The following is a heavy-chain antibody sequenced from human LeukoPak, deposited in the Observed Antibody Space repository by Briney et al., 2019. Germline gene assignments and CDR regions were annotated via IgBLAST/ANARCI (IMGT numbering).Heavy chain of an antibody. V-gene: IGHV1-69*13. J-gene: IGHJ6*03. CDR3: ARDLRNSGYDYLYYYYYMDV. CDR2: IIPIFGTA. D-gene: IGHD5-12*01. Sequence: GASVKVSCKASGGTFSSYAISWVRQAPGQGLEWMGGIIPIFGTANYAQKFQGRVTITADESTSTAYMELSSLRSEDTAVYYCARDLRNSGYDYLYYYYYMDVWGKGTTVTISS. CDR1: GGTFSSYA.